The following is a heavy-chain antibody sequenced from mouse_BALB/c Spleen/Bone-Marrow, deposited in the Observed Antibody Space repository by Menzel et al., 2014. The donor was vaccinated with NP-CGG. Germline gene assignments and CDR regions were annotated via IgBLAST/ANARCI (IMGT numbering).Heavy chain of an antibody. CDR1: GFTFSNYG. CDR2: ISGGGSYT. CDR3: ARHAYYDQTEVSFVY. Sequence: EVQLVESGGGLVKSGGSLKLSCAASGFTFSNYGMSWVRQTPEKRLEWVATISGGGSYTFYSDSVKGRFTISRGNAKNNLYLRLSSLRSEDTALYYCARHAYYDQTEVSFVYWGQGTLVTVSA. J-gene: IGHJ3*01. V-gene: IGHV5-9-2*01. D-gene: IGHD2-4*01.